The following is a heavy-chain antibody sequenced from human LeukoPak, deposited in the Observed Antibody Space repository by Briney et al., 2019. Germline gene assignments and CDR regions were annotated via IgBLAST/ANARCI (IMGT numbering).Heavy chain of an antibody. CDR2: INHSGST. CDR1: GGSFSGYY. CDR3: ARDVYCGGDCYPYYFDY. Sequence: SETLSLTCAVYGGSFSGYYWSWIRQPPGKGLEWIGEINHSGSTNYNPSLKSRVTISVDTSMNQFSLKLSSVTAADTAVYYCARDVYCGGDCYPYYFDYWGQGTLVTVSS. J-gene: IGHJ4*02. D-gene: IGHD2-21*02. V-gene: IGHV4-34*01.